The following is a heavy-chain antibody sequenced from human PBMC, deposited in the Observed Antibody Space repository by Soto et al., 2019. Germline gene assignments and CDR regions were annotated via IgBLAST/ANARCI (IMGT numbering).Heavy chain of an antibody. D-gene: IGHD1-26*01. CDR2: IYSGGST. CDR3: ARESVGATHTTYYYYGMDV. Sequence: GGSLRLSCAASGFTVSSNYMSWVRQAPGKGLEWVSVIYSGGSTYYADSVKGRFTISRDNSKNTLYLQMNSLRAEDTAVYYCARESVGATHTTYYYYGMDVWGQGTTVTVSS. CDR1: GFTVSSNY. J-gene: IGHJ6*02. V-gene: IGHV3-66*01.